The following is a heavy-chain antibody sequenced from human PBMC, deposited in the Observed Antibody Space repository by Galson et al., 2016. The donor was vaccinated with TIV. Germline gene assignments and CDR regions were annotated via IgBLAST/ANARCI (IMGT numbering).Heavy chain of an antibody. CDR3: AKDRRRGYLSYNGKDV. Sequence: SVKVSCKASGYTFTGYFMHWVRQALGQGLEWMGWINSNSGGTNFAQKFQDRVTMTRDTSISTVYMEVSRLKTDDTAVYYCAKDRRRGYLSYNGKDVWGQGTTVIVAS. CDR2: INSNSGGT. D-gene: IGHD1-1*01. CDR1: GYTFTGYF. J-gene: IGHJ6*02. V-gene: IGHV1-2*02.